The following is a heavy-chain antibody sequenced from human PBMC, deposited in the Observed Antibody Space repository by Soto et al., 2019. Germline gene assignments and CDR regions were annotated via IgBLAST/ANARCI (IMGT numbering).Heavy chain of an antibody. CDR1: GFTFSSYW. D-gene: IGHD3-3*01. J-gene: IGHJ6*02. Sequence: PGGSLRLSCAASGFTFSSYWMHWVRQAPGKGLVWVSRINSDGSSTSYADSVKGRFTISRDNAKNTLYLQMNSLRAEDTAVYYCARDLRGGLLMVFGVVTKSGGMDVWGQGTTVTVS. V-gene: IGHV3-74*01. CDR3: ARDLRGGLLMVFGVVTKSGGMDV. CDR2: INSDGSST.